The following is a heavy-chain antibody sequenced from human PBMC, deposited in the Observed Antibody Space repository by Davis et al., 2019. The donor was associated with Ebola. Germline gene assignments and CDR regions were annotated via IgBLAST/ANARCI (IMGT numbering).Heavy chain of an antibody. V-gene: IGHV1-18*01. J-gene: IGHJ3*02. CDR3: ARDAVVTAFDI. CDR1: GYTFTSYA. D-gene: IGHD3-22*01. Sequence: AASVKVSCKASGYTFTSYAISRVRQATGQGLEWMGWISAYNGNTNYAQKLQGRVTMTTDTSTSTAYMELSSLRSEDTAVYYCARDAVVTAFDIWGQGTMVTVSS. CDR2: ISAYNGNT.